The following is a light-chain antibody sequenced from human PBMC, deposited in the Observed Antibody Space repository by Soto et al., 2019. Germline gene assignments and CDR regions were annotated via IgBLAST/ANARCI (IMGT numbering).Light chain of an antibody. CDR1: SSDVGSYNL. CDR3: CSYAGSSTVE. Sequence: QSSLTQPASVSASPGQSITISCTGTSSDVGSYNLVSWYQQHPGKAPKLMIYEVSKRPSGVSNRFSGSKSGNTASLTIFGLQAEDEADYYCCSYAGSSTVEFGGGTKLTVL. J-gene: IGLJ3*02. V-gene: IGLV2-23*02. CDR2: EVS.